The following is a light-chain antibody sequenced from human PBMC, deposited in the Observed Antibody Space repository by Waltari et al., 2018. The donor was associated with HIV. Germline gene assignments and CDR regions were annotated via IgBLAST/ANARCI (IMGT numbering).Light chain of an antibody. J-gene: IGKJ1*01. Sequence: ENVLTQSTGTLSLSPGQRATLSCRASQSVSGSYLAWYQQRSGQAPRLLIYGASSRATGIPDRFTGSGSGTDFTLSISRLEPEDFAMYYCQDYGSSRMFGQGTKVEIK. V-gene: IGKV3-20*01. CDR3: QDYGSSRM. CDR2: GAS. CDR1: QSVSGSY.